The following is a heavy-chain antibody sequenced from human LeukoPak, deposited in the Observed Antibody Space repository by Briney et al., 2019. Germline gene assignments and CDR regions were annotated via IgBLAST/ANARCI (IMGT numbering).Heavy chain of an antibody. CDR1: GFPFSDYS. V-gene: IGHV3-21*01. Sequence: PGGSLRLSCTASGFPFSDYSMNWVRRAPGKGLEWVSSISSSSSYIYYADSVKGRFTISRDNAKNSLYLQMNSLRAEDTAVYYCARDYRYFDWLAGVVDYWGQGTLVTVSS. D-gene: IGHD3-9*01. CDR3: ARDYRYFDWLAGVVDY. CDR2: ISSSSSYI. J-gene: IGHJ4*02.